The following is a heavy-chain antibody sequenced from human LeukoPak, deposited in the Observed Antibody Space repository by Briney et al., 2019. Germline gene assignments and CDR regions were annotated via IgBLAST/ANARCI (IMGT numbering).Heavy chain of an antibody. D-gene: IGHD3-22*01. V-gene: IGHV7-4-1*01. J-gene: IGHJ4*02. Sequence: ASVKVSCKASGYTFTRNTINWVRQAPGQGLEWMGWVNTNTGNPTYAQGFTGRFVFSSDTSVSTAYLQIGGLKAEDTAVYYCVTNFDSSGYFGYWGQGTLDTVSS. CDR3: VTNFDSSGYFGY. CDR1: GYTFTRNT. CDR2: VNTNTGNP.